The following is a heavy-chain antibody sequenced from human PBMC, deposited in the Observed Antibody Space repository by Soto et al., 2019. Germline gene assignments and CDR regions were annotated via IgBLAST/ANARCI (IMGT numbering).Heavy chain of an antibody. CDR3: ARAIGYSSGPGPYYYGMDV. CDR1: GFSLSTSGVG. Sequence: QITLKESGPTLVKPTQTLTLTCTFSGFSLSTSGVGVGWIRQPPGKALEWLALIYWDDDKRYSPSLKSRLTITKDTSKNQVVLTMTNMDPVDTATYYCARAIGYSSGPGPYYYGMDVWGQGTTVTVSS. D-gene: IGHD6-19*01. CDR2: IYWDDDK. J-gene: IGHJ6*02. V-gene: IGHV2-5*02.